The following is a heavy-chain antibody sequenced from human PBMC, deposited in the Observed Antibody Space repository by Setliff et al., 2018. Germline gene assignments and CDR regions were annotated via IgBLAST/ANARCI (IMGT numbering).Heavy chain of an antibody. J-gene: IGHJ4*02. V-gene: IGHV3-74*01. CDR3: VRGYCSSSSCYGTMGY. CDR2: INSDGSTT. CDR1: GFTFSSYW. Sequence: GGSLRLSCAASGFTFSSYWMHWVRQAPGRWLVWVSRINSDGSTTNYADSVKGRLPISRDNAKNTLYLQMNSLRAEDTAVYYCVRGYCSSSSCYGTMGYWGQGPLVTVSS. D-gene: IGHD2-2*01.